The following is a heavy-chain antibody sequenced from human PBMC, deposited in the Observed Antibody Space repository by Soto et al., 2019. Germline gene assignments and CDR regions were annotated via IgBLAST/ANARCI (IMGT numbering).Heavy chain of an antibody. V-gene: IGHV4-34*01. CDR1: GGSFSGYY. CDR3: ARRKGGSYYYYYGMDV. Sequence: KASETLSLTCAVYGGSFSGYYWSWIRQPPGKGLEWIGEINHSGSTNYNPSLKSRVTISVDTSKNQFSLKLSSVTAADTAVYYCARRKGGSYYYYYGMDVWGQGTTVTVSS. CDR2: INHSGST. J-gene: IGHJ6*02. D-gene: IGHD2-15*01.